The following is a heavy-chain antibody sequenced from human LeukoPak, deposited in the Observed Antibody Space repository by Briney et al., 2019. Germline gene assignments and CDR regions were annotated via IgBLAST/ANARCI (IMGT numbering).Heavy chain of an antibody. CDR1: GFLFSAYG. CDR2: IWYNGTNK. J-gene: IGHJ4*02. V-gene: IGHV3-33*01. D-gene: IGHD5-18*01. Sequence: GRSRRLSCTASGFLFSAYGMHWVRQAPGKGLEWVAVIWYNGTNKYYADSVKGRFTISRDNSKNTLYLQMNSLRVEDTAVYYCARDRRGFSYGYWGFDYWGQGTLVTVSS. CDR3: ARDRRGFSYGYWGFDY.